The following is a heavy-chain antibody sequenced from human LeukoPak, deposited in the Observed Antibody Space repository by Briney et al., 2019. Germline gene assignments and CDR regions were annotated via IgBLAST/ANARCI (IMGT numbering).Heavy chain of an antibody. V-gene: IGHV3-7*01. Sequence: GGSLRLSCAASGFTFSNYWMSWVRQAPGKGLEWVANINQDGSEKYYVNSVKGRFTISRDNAKNSLYLQMNSLRAEDTAIYFCAREDDWNYEDYWGQGTLVTVSS. D-gene: IGHD1-7*01. J-gene: IGHJ4*02. CDR2: INQDGSEK. CDR1: GFTFSNYW. CDR3: AREDDWNYEDY.